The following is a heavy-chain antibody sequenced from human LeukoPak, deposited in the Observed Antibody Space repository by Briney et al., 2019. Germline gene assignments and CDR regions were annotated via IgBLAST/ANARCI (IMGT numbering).Heavy chain of an antibody. CDR2: ISASCAGK. CDR1: GLSFNTYA. D-gene: IGHD2-15*01. CDR3: ATDLRSEPPTRYCGGGSCWYRFGNFAY. J-gene: IGHJ4*02. V-gene: IGHV3-23*01. Sequence: GGSLRLSCSAPGLSFNTYAMGWVRQAPGKGLGWVSGISASCAGKYYAASVKGRFTNSRDNSKNSLFLHKNNLRPEDTAVYYCATDLRSEPPTRYCGGGSCWYRFGNFAYWGQGTLVTVSS.